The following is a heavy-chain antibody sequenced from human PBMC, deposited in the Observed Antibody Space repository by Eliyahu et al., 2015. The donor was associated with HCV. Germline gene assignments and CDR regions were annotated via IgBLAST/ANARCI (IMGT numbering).Heavy chain of an antibody. Sequence: QVQLVESGGGVVQPGGSLRLSCAASGLTFTNYGIHWVRQAPGKGLEWVAFIRFDGIDKYYADSVKGRFTVSRDNSKNTLYLQMNSLRAEDTAVYYCAYDFWSGFDSWGQGTLVTVSS. V-gene: IGHV3-30*02. D-gene: IGHD3-3*01. J-gene: IGHJ4*02. CDR3: AYDFWSGFDS. CDR1: GLTFTNYG. CDR2: IRFDGIDK.